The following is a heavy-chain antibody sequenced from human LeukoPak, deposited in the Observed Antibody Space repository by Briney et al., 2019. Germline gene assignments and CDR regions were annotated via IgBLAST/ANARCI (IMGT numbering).Heavy chain of an antibody. Sequence: PSETLSLTCSVSGDFISSYSWNWLRQSAGKGLEWIGRIYTSGSTHYNPSLESRVTVSLDTSMNQFSLHLTSVTAADTAVYYCSRGVDTAMVSGGYNWFEPWGKG. J-gene: IGHJ5*02. D-gene: IGHD5-18*01. CDR1: GDFISSYS. CDR2: IYTSGST. V-gene: IGHV4-4*07. CDR3: SRGVDTAMVSGGYNWFEP.